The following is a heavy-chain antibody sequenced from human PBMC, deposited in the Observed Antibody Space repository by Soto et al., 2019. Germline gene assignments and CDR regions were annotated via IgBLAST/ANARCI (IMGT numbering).Heavy chain of an antibody. Sequence: ESLKISCKDSGYSFTSYCISLLRQMPVKGLEWIGRIDPSDSYTNYSPSFQGHVTISADKSISTAYLQWSSLKASDTAMYYCARLTDPSYGPIYYYYGMDVWRQGTTVTVSS. CDR3: ARLTDPSYGPIYYYYGMDV. D-gene: IGHD3-10*01. J-gene: IGHJ6*02. CDR1: GYSFTSYC. CDR2: IDPSDSYT. V-gene: IGHV5-10-1*01.